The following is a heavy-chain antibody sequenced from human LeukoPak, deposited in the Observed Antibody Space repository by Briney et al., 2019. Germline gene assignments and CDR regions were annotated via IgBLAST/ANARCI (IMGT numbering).Heavy chain of an antibody. D-gene: IGHD3-22*01. V-gene: IGHV3-66*01. CDR3: AREEIDYYDSSGYYES. CDR1: GFTVSSNY. J-gene: IGHJ5*02. CDR2: IYSGGST. Sequence: GGSLRLSCAASGFTVSSNYMSWVRQAPGKGLEWVSVIYSGGSTYYADSVKGRFTISRDNSKNTLYLQMNSLRAEDTAVYYCAREEIDYYDSSGYYESWGQGTLVTVSS.